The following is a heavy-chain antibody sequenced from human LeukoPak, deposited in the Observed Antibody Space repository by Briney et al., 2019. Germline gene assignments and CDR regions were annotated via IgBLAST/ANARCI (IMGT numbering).Heavy chain of an antibody. CDR1: GFSFSKNG. J-gene: IGHJ4*02. Sequence: GGSLRLSCAASGFSFSKNGMNWVRQAPGKGLEWVSSISSSSSYIYYADSVKGRFTISRDNAKNSLYLQMNSLRAEDTAVYYCAREGRFKGDYWGQGTLVTVSS. V-gene: IGHV3-21*01. CDR2: ISSSSSYI. D-gene: IGHD3-3*01. CDR3: AREGRFKGDY.